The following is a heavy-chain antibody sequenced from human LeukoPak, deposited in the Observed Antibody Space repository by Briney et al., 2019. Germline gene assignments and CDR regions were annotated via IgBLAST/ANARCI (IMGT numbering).Heavy chain of an antibody. V-gene: IGHV1-2*02. D-gene: IGHD3-16*01. CDR1: GFTFTYYY. Sequence: ASVKVSCKTSGFTFTYYYIHWVRQAPGQRLAWMGWINPNSGGTNYAQKFQGRVTMTRDTSINTTYMELSGLRSDDTAVYYCAREVTYWGTSLFDYWGQGTLVTVSS. CDR2: INPNSGGT. J-gene: IGHJ4*02. CDR3: AREVTYWGTSLFDY.